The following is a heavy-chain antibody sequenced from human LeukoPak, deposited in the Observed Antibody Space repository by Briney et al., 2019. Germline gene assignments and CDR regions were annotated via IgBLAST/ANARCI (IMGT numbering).Heavy chain of an antibody. CDR3: ARDHTPSTNDITPPNY. CDR1: GFTFSSYA. D-gene: IGHD1-1*01. V-gene: IGHV3-30-3*01. J-gene: IGHJ4*02. Sequence: PGGSLRLSCAASGFTFSSYAMHWVRQAPGKGLEWVAVISYDGSNKYYADSVKGRFTISRDNSKNTLYLQMNSLRAEDTAVYYCARDHTPSTNDITPPNYWGQGTLVTVSS. CDR2: ISYDGSNK.